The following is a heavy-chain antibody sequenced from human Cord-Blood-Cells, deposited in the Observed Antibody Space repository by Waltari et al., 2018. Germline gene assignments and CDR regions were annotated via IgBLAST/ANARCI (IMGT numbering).Heavy chain of an antibody. J-gene: IGHJ2*01. Sequence: KGLEWVGRIRSKANSYATAYAASVKGRFTISRDDSKNTAYLQMNSLKTEDTAVYYCTRSPANWGVMSGWYFDLWGRGTLVTVSS. D-gene: IGHD3-16*01. V-gene: IGHV3-73*01. CDR3: TRSPANWGVMSGWYFDL. CDR2: IRSKANSYAT.